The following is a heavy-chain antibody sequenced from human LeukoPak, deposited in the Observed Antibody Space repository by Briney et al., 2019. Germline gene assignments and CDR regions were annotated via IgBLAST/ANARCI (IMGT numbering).Heavy chain of an antibody. Sequence: GESLKISCQGSANTFSDYWIGWVRQMPGKGLEWMGVIYPDDSQTTYSPSFERQVTISADKSINTAYLQWNSLKATDTAMYYCARREMTTHNAFDIWGQGTMVTVS. V-gene: IGHV5-51*01. J-gene: IGHJ3*02. CDR3: ARREMTTHNAFDI. CDR2: IYPDDSQT. D-gene: IGHD5-24*01. CDR1: ANTFSDYW.